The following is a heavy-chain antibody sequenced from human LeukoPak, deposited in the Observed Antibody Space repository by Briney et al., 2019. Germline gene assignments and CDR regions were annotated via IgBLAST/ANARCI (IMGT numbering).Heavy chain of an antibody. CDR2: FYYTGST. CDR1: GGSISSNGYY. Sequence: SETLSLTCTVSGGSISSNGYYWGWIRQPPGKGLEWIGSFYYTGSTFYSPSLKSRVTISVDTSKNQFSLKLSSETAADTAVYYCARRSGTYHAFDIWGQGTMVTVSS. J-gene: IGHJ3*02. CDR3: ARRSGTYHAFDI. D-gene: IGHD1-26*01. V-gene: IGHV4-39*01.